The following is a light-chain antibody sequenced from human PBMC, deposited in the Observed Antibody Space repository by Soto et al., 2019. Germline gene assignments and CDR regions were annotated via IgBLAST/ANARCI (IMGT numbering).Light chain of an antibody. V-gene: IGLV2-14*01. CDR3: SSSTGTNTWV. CDR2: EVR. CDR1: SRDVGGYNF. Sequence: QSVLTQPASVSGSPGQSITISCSGISRDVGGYNFVAWFQQHPGKAPKLLIYEVRNRPSGVSDRFSASKSGNTASLTISGLQAEDEADYFCSSSTGTNTWVFGGGTKVTVL. J-gene: IGLJ3*02.